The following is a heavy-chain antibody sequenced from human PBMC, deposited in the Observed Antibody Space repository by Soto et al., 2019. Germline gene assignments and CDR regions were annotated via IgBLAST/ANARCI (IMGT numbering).Heavy chain of an antibody. V-gene: IGHV2-5*02. J-gene: IGHJ4*02. Sequence: QITLKESGPTLVKPTQTLTLTCTVLGFSLSTSGVGVGWIRQPPGKALEWLTLIHWDDDKRYSPSLKSKVTITKDTSKNQVVLTMTDMDPVDSATYYCAHYSSDSYYFDYWGQGTLVTVSA. CDR2: IHWDDDK. CDR1: GFSLSTSGVG. CDR3: AHYSSDSYYFDY. D-gene: IGHD3-22*01.